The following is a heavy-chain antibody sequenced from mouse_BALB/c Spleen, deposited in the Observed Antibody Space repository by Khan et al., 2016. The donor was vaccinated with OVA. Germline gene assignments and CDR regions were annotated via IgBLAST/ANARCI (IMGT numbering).Heavy chain of an antibody. J-gene: IGHJ2*01. CDR3: ARVYGGVFDY. V-gene: IGHV3-2*02. Sequence: EVQLQESGPGLVKPSQSLSLTCTVTGYSITSDYAWNWIRQFPGNKLEWMGFISYSGNTKYNPSLKSRFSITRDTSKNQFFLHLNSVTIEDTATYYCARVYGGVFDYWGQGTTLTVSS. D-gene: IGHD1-1*01. CDR2: ISYSGNT. CDR1: GYSITSDYA.